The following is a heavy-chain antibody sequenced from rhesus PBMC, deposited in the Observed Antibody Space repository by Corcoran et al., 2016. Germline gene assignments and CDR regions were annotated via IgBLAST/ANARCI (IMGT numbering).Heavy chain of an antibody. D-gene: IGHD4-29*01. J-gene: IGHJ4*01. Sequence: QVQLQESGPGVVKPSETLSLTCAVSGGSISDSYRWSWIRQPPGKGLEWIGFIYGTTTTTNYNPALKSRVTISKDTSKNQFSLKRSSVTAADTAMYYCARLLYGSSLTFDYWGPGVLVTVSS. CDR2: IYGTTTTT. V-gene: IGHV4S10*01. CDR3: ARLLYGSSLTFDY. CDR1: GGSISDSYR.